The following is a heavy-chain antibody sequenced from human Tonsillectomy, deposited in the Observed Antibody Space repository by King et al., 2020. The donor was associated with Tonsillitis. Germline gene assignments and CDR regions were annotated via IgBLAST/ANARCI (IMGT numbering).Heavy chain of an antibody. J-gene: IGHJ4*02. CDR2: ISGRRNYI. Sequence: QLVQSGGGLVKPGGSLRLSCAASGFTFSTYSMNWVRQAPGKGLEWVSSISGRRNYIYYADSVKGRFTISRDNAKNSLYLQMNSLRAEDTAVYYCARAHYYDSSGYYFFDYWGQGTLVTVSS. V-gene: IGHV3-21*01. D-gene: IGHD3-22*01. CDR1: GFTFSTYS. CDR3: ARAHYYDSSGYYFFDY.